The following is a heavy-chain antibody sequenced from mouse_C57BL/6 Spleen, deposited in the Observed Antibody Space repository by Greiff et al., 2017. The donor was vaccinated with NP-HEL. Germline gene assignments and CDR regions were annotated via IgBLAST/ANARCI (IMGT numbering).Heavy chain of an antibody. CDR1: GYTFTDYY. D-gene: IGHD1-1*01. CDR3: AALYYGSSSRVFDV. V-gene: IGHV1-26*01. Sequence: EVQLQQSGPELVKPGASVKISCKASGYTFTDYYMNWVKQSHGKSLEWIGDINPNNGGTSYNQKFKGKATLTVDKSSSTAYMELRSLTSEDSAVYYCAALYYGSSSRVFDVWGTGTTVTVSS. J-gene: IGHJ1*03. CDR2: INPNNGGT.